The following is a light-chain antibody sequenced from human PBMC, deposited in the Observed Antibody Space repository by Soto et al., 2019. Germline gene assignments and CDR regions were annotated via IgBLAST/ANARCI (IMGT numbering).Light chain of an antibody. CDR3: QQFANSPPRYT. J-gene: IGKJ2*01. CDR1: QSVDSSY. V-gene: IGKV3-20*01. CDR2: GAS. Sequence: EIVLTQSPGTLSLSPGERATLSCRAGQSVDSSYLAWYQQKPCQAPRLLIYGASTRATGIPDRFSGSGSGTDFTLTIASLEPEDFAVYYCQQFANSPPRYTFGQGTKLEIK.